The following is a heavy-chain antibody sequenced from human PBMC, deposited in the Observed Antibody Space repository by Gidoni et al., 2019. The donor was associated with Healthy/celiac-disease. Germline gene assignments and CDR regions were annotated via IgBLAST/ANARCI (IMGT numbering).Heavy chain of an antibody. V-gene: IGHV3-23*01. J-gene: IGHJ4*02. D-gene: IGHD3-10*01. CDR3: AKGKKRITMVRGVIEWVGWDY. CDR1: GFTFSSYA. Sequence: EVQLLESGGGLVQPGGSLRLSCAASGFTFSSYAMSWFLQAQGKGVEWVSAICGSGGSTYNADSVKGRFTISRDNSKNTLYLQMNSLRAEDTAVYYCAKGKKRITMVRGVIEWVGWDYWGQGTLVTVSS. CDR2: ICGSGGST.